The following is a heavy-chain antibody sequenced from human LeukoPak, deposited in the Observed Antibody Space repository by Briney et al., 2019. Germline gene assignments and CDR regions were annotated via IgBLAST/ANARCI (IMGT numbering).Heavy chain of an antibody. CDR1: GFTFSSYA. CDR2: MSYDGSKT. J-gene: IGHJ4*02. Sequence: GGSLRLSCAASGFTFSSYAVHWVRQAPGKGLKWVAVMSYDGSKTYYADSVKGRFTISRDNSKNTLYLQMNSLRIEDTAVYYCARDLGRFGELIDYWGQGTLVTVSS. CDR3: ARDLGRFGELIDY. D-gene: IGHD3-10*01. V-gene: IGHV3-30*01.